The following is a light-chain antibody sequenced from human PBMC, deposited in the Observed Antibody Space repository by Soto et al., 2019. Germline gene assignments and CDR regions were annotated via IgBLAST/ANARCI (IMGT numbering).Light chain of an antibody. CDR2: GAS. Sequence: EIVMTQSPATLSVSPGERATLSCRASQSVSSNLAWYQQKPGQAPRLLIYGASTRATGIPARFSGSGSGTEFTLTISSLQSEDFAVYHCQQYNNWPTVWTLGQGTKVDIK. V-gene: IGKV3-15*01. J-gene: IGKJ1*01. CDR3: QQYNNWPTVWT. CDR1: QSVSSN.